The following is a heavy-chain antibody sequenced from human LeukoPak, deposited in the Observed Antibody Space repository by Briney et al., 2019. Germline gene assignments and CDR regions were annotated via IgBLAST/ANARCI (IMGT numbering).Heavy chain of an antibody. CDR2: ISYSGST. CDR1: GGSLSSSSYY. CDR3: AREGLGMVRGVVSVRGRDYYYGMDV. V-gene: IGHV4-39*07. D-gene: IGHD3-10*01. J-gene: IGHJ6*02. Sequence: SETLSLTCTVSGGSLSSSSYYWGWIRQPPGKGLEWIGSISYSGSTYYNPSLKSRVTISVDTSKNQFSLKLSSVTAADTAVYYCAREGLGMVRGVVSVRGRDYYYGMDVWGQGTTVTVSS.